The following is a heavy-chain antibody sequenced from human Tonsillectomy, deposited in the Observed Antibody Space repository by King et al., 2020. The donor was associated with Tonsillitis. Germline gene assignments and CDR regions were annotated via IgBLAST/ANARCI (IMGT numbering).Heavy chain of an antibody. D-gene: IGHD3-10*01. J-gene: IGHJ4*02. CDR2: IYRAGST. CDR1: DFTVSDHY. CDR3: ASGGTGLFGAAEYYFDY. Sequence: VQLVESGGGLIQPGGSLRLSCAASDFTVSDHYMTWVRQAPGKGLEWVSIIYRAGSTHYADSVKGRVIISRDDSKNTLYLQMHSLRADDTAEYYCASGGTGLFGAAEYYFDYWGQGALVTVSS. V-gene: IGHV3-53*01.